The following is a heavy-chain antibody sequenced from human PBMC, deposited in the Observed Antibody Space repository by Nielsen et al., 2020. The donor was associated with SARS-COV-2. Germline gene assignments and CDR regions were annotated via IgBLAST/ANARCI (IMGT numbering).Heavy chain of an antibody. CDR3: ARDGSVDTAMAMGGYYYYGMDV. J-gene: IGHJ6*02. V-gene: IGHV1-46*01. CDR1: GYTFTSYY. CDR2: INPSGGST. D-gene: IGHD5-18*01. Sequence: ASVKVSCKASGYTFTSYYMHWVRQAPGQGLEWMGIINPSGGSTSYAQKFQGRVTMTRDTSTSTVYMELSSLRSEDTAAYYCARDGSVDTAMAMGGYYYYGMDVWGQGTTVTVSS.